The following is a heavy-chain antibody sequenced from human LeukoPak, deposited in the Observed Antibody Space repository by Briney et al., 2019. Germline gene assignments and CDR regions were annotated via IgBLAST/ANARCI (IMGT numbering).Heavy chain of an antibody. CDR1: GYTFTGYY. V-gene: IGHV1-2*02. Sequence: ASVKVSCKASGYTFTGYYIHWVRQAPGQGLEWMGWINPNSGGTNYAQKFQGRVTMTRDTSISTAYMELSRLRSDDTAVYYCARDLAVDTAMVTDYWGQGTLVTVSS. CDR2: INPNSGGT. CDR3: ARDLAVDTAMVTDY. D-gene: IGHD5-18*01. J-gene: IGHJ4*02.